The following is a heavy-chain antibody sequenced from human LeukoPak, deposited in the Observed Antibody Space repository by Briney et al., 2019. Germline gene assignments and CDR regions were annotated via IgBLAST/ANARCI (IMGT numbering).Heavy chain of an antibody. CDR1: GGSISSSNW. J-gene: IGHJ3*02. CDR2: IYHSGST. Sequence: SGTLSLTCAVSGGSISSSNWWSWVRQPPGKGLEWIGEIYHSGSTNYNPSLKSRVTMSVDTSKNQFSLKLSSVTAADTAVYYCARVKGDYDFLTGYYLDAFDIWGQGTMVTVSS. CDR3: ARVKGDYDFLTGYYLDAFDI. V-gene: IGHV4-4*02. D-gene: IGHD3-9*01.